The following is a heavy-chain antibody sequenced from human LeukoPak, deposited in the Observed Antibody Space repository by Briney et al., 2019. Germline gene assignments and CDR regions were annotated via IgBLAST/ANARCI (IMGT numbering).Heavy chain of an antibody. Sequence: GGSLRLSCAASGFTFSSYAMSWVRQAPGKRLEWVSAISGSGGSTYYADSVKGRFTISRDNSKNTLYLQMNSLRAEDTAVYCCAKARDIVVVVAASFDYWGQGTLVTVSS. CDR1: GFTFSSYA. CDR3: AKARDIVVVVAASFDY. V-gene: IGHV3-23*01. J-gene: IGHJ4*02. D-gene: IGHD2-15*01. CDR2: ISGSGGST.